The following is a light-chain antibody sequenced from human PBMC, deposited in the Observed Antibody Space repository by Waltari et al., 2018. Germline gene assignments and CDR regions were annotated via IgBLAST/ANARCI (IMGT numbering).Light chain of an antibody. J-gene: IGKJ2*01. V-gene: IGKV3-20*01. CDR3: QQHGTSPYT. CDR2: AAS. CDR1: QSVSSNY. Sequence: DMLLTQSPGTLSLSPGEPSTLSCRTSQSVSSNYLAWYQQKPGQAPSLLIYAASSRATGVPDRISGSGSGTDFTLTLSRLEPEDFAVYYCQQHGTSPYTFGQGTKLQIK.